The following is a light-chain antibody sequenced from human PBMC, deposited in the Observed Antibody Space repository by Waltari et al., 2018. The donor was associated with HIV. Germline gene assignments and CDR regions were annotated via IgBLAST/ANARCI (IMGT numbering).Light chain of an antibody. J-gene: IGLJ2*01. CDR2: DDD. Sequence: QSVLTQPPSVSAAPGQTVTISCSRSVSNFGTDTVSWYRQCPGAAPQLLIYDDDRRPAGISDRFSGSKSGTSATLGIAGLHAGDEADYYCETWDSSLSIMIFGGGTKVTVL. CDR1: VSNFGTDT. CDR3: ETWDSSLSIMI. V-gene: IGLV1-51*01.